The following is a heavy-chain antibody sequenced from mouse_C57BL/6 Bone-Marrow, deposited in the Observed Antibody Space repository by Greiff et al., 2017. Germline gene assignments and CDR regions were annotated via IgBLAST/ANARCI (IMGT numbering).Heavy chain of an antibody. D-gene: IGHD3-2*02. CDR3: TTFQLKPWFAY. CDR2: IDPENGDT. V-gene: IGHV14-4*01. CDR1: GFNIKDDY. J-gene: IGHJ3*01. Sequence: EVKLVESGAELVRPGASVKLSCTASGFNIKDDYMHWVKQRPGQGLEWIGWIDPENGDTEYASKFQGKATITADTSSNTAYLQLSSLTSEDTAVYYCTTFQLKPWFAYWGQGTLVTVSA.